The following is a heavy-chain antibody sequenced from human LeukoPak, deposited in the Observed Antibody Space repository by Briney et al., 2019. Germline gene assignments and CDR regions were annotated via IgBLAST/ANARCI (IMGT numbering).Heavy chain of an antibody. CDR2: VFTSGST. CDR1: GGSISSGSYY. V-gene: IGHV4-61*02. D-gene: IGHD1-14*01. J-gene: IGHJ3*02. Sequence: SETLSLTCTVPGGSISSGSYYWSWIRQPAGKGLEGIGRVFTSGSTDSNPSFKSRVTISVDTSKKQVSLRLSSVTAADTAVYYCARDLPGQYGFDIWGQGTMVTVSS. CDR3: ARDLPGQYGFDI.